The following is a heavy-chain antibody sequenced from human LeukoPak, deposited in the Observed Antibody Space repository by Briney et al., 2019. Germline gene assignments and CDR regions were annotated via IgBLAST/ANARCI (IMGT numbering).Heavy chain of an antibody. CDR3: TTARFVSANGYYYYYYMDV. J-gene: IGHJ6*03. V-gene: IGHV3-11*01. D-gene: IGHD3-10*01. CDR2: ISSGGSTI. Sequence: GGSLRLSCAASGFIFSDYYMSWIRQAPGKGLEWLSFISSGGSTIYYADSVKGRFTISRDNAQNSLYLQMNSLKTEDTAVYYCTTARFVSANGYYYYYYMDVWGKGTTVTVSS. CDR1: GFIFSDYY.